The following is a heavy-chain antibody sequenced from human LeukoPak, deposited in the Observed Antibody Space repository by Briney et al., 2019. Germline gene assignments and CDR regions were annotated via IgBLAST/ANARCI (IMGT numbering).Heavy chain of an antibody. D-gene: IGHD2-2*01. J-gene: IGHJ5*02. CDR3: ARVRTSTNLNWFDP. Sequence: PSGTLSLTCAVSGGSISTTNWWNWVRQPPGKGLEWIGEIYHTGSTNYNPSLKSRVTISVDKSKNQFSLELSSVTAADTAVYYCARVRTSTNLNWFDPWGQGTLVTVSS. CDR1: GGSISTTNW. CDR2: IYHTGST. V-gene: IGHV4-4*02.